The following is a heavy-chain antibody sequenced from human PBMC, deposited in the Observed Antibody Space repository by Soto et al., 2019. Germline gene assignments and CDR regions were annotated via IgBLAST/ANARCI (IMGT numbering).Heavy chain of an antibody. D-gene: IGHD2-2*03. CDR1: GGSFSGYY. V-gene: IGHV4-34*01. CDR2: INHSGST. Sequence: PSETLSLTCAVYGGSFSGYYWSWIRQPPGKGLEWIGEINHSGSTNYNPSLKSRVTISVDTSKNQFSLKLSSVTAADTAVYYCARALGYCSSTSCHGHYMDVWGKGTTVTVS. CDR3: ARALGYCSSTSCHGHYMDV. J-gene: IGHJ6*03.